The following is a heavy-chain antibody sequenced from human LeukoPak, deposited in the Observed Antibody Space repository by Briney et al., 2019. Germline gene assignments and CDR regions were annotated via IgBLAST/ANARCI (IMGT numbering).Heavy chain of an antibody. CDR2: VSGSGGST. Sequence: GGSLRLSCAASGFSFSSYAMSWVRQAPGKGLEWVSTVSGSGGSTYYADSVKGRFTISRDNSKNTLYLQMNSLRAEDTAVYYVAKDNRGDNWNDLAIDYWGQGTLVTVSS. CDR3: AKDNRGDNWNDLAIDY. D-gene: IGHD1-20*01. CDR1: GFSFSSYA. V-gene: IGHV3-23*01. J-gene: IGHJ4*02.